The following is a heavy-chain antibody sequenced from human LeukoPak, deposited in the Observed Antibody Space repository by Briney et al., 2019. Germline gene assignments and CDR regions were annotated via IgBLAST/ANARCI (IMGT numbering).Heavy chain of an antibody. J-gene: IGHJ3*02. Sequence: GRSLRLSCAASGFTFSSYAMHWVRQAPGKGLEWVAVISYDGSNKYYADSVKGRFTISRDNSKNTLYLQMNSLRAEDTAVYYCARDHIEYYGSPDDAFDIWGQGTMVTVSS. V-gene: IGHV3-30*04. D-gene: IGHD3-3*01. CDR1: GFTFSSYA. CDR3: ARDHIEYYGSPDDAFDI. CDR2: ISYDGSNK.